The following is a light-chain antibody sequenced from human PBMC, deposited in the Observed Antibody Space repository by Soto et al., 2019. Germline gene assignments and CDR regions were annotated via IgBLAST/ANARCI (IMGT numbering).Light chain of an antibody. CDR1: QSISSW. V-gene: IGKV1-5*01. J-gene: IGKJ1*01. CDR2: DAS. CDR3: QQYNSYWT. Sequence: DIQMTQSPSTLSASVGDRVTITCRASQSISSWLAWYQQKPGKAPNLLIYDASSLESGVPSRFSGSGSGTEFTLTISSLQPDDFATYYCQQYNSYWTFGQGTKLDIK.